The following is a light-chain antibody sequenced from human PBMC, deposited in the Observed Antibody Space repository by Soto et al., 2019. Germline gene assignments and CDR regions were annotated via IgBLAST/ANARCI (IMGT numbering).Light chain of an antibody. CDR1: TGAVTSGHY. CDR3: LLFYGGARQGV. J-gene: IGLJ2*01. Sequence: QTVVTQEPSLTVSPGGTVTLTCGSSTGAVTSGHYPYWFQQKPGQAPRTLIYDTSNKHSWTPARFSGSLLGGKAALTLSGAQPEDQAEYYCLLFYGGARQGVFGGGTKVNVL. V-gene: IGLV7-46*01. CDR2: DTS.